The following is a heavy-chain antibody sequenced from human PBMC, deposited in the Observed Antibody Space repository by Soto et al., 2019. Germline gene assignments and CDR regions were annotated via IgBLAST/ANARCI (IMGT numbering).Heavy chain of an antibody. D-gene: IGHD3-10*01. J-gene: IGHJ6*02. CDR2: ISYDGSNK. CDR3: AKSRTMVRGVIGSYYYYGMDV. CDR1: GFTFSSYG. Sequence: GGSLRLSCAASGFTFSSYGMHWVRQAPGKGLEWVAVISYDGSNKYYADSVKGRFTISRDNSKNTLYLQMNSLRAEDTAVYYCAKSRTMVRGVIGSYYYYGMDVWGQGTTVTISS. V-gene: IGHV3-30*18.